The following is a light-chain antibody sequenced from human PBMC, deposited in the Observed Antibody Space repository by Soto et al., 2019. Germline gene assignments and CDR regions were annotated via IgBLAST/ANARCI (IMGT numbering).Light chain of an antibody. V-gene: IGLV2-14*01. Sequence: QPVLTQPASVSGSPGQSITISCTGTSSDVGGYKYVSWYQQHPDKAPKLIIFEVSNRPSGISSRFSGSKSGNTASLTISGLQAEDDADYYCASYTSSSTSVIFGRGTKLTVL. J-gene: IGLJ2*01. CDR1: SSDVGGYKY. CDR3: ASYTSSSTSVI. CDR2: EVS.